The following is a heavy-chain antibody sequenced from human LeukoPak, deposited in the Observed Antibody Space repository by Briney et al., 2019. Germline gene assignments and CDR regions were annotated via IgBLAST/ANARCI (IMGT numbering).Heavy chain of an antibody. V-gene: IGHV1-2*06. CDR2: INPNSGGT. D-gene: IGHD6-19*01. CDR3: ARGLRWAGTFDY. CDR1: GYTFTGYY. J-gene: IGHJ4*02. Sequence: ASVKVSCKASGYTFTGYYMHWVRQAPGQGLEWMGRINPNSGGTNYAQKFQGRVTMTRDTSISTAYMELSRLRSEDTAVYYCARGLRWAGTFDYWGQGTLVTVSS.